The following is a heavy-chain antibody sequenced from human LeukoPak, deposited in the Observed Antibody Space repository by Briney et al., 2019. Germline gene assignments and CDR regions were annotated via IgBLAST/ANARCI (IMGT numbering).Heavy chain of an antibody. CDR1: GYSFTSYW. Sequence: GESLKISCKGSGYSFTSYWIGWVRQMPGKGLEWMGIIYPGDSDTRYSPSFQGQVTISADKSISTAYLQWSSLMASDTAMYYCARHGSYRYYYYGMDVWGQGTTVTVSS. CDR3: ARHGSYRYYYYGMDV. V-gene: IGHV5-51*01. D-gene: IGHD1-26*01. CDR2: IYPGDSDT. J-gene: IGHJ6*02.